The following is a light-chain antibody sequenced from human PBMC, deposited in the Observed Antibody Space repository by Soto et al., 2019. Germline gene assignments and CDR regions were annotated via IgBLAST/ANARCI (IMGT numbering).Light chain of an antibody. Sequence: QSALTQPASVSGSPGQSIIISCTGTSSDVVGYNYVSWYQHHPGKAPKLMIFDVSNRPSGVSNRFSGSKSGNTASLTISGLQPEDEADYYCSSYTTSNTRQIVFGTGTKVTGL. CDR3: SSYTTSNTRQIV. CDR1: SSDVVGYNY. CDR2: DVS. J-gene: IGLJ1*01. V-gene: IGLV2-14*03.